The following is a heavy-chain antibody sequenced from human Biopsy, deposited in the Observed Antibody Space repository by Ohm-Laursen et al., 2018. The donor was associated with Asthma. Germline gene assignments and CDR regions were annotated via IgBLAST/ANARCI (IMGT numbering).Heavy chain of an antibody. D-gene: IGHD2-2*01. CDR1: GGTFNTYV. J-gene: IGHJ4*02. Sequence: GSSVKVSCKSLGGTFNTYVIGWGRRAPGQGLEWMGGINSVFGTTTYPQKFQDRVTITADDSTSAVYMELSSLGSEDTAVYYCARKAGSCISRTCYSLDFWGQGTLVTVSS. CDR3: ARKAGSCISRTCYSLDF. V-gene: IGHV1-69*01. CDR2: INSVFGTT.